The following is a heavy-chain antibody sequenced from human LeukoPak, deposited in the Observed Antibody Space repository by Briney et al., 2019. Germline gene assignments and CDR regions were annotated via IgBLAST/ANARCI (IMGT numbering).Heavy chain of an antibody. CDR2: FDPEDGET. CDR1: GYTLTELS. J-gene: IGHJ4*02. V-gene: IGHV1-24*01. D-gene: IGHD3-22*01. Sequence: ASVKVSCKVSGYTLTELSMHWVRQAPGKGLEWMGGFDPEDGETIYAQKFQGRVTMTEDTSTDTAYMELSSLRSEDTAVYYCATTPPGYYDSSALYGIWGQGTLVTVSS. CDR3: ATTPPGYYDSSALYGI.